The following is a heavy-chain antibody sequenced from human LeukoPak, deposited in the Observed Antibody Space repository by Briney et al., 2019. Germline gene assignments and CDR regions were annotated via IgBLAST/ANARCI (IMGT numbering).Heavy chain of an antibody. V-gene: IGHV3-30*02. CDR2: IQNDGSTT. D-gene: IGHD1-26*01. CDR1: GFTFSNYG. CDR3: ASGASCNPGD. J-gene: IGHJ4*02. Sequence: GGSLRLSCAASGFTFSNYGMHWVRQAPAKGLEWVAAIQNDGSTTYYADSVKGRFTISRDNSKNTLYLQMNSLRPEDTALYYCASGASCNPGDWGQGTLVTVSS.